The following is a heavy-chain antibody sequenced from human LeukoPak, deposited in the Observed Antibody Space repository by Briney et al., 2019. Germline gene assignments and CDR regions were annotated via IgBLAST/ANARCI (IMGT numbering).Heavy chain of an antibody. J-gene: IGHJ4*02. CDR3: AKDRGELELLPTFPDF. CDR1: GYRFTTYG. D-gene: IGHD1-7*01. CDR2: ISAYDGDT. Sequence: ASVKVSCKASGYRFTTYGFTWVRQAPGQGLEWAGWISAYDGDTHYAQKFQDRITMTTDISTHTASLELRSLTSDDTAVYYCAKDRGELELLPTFPDFWGQGTLVTVSS. V-gene: IGHV1-18*04.